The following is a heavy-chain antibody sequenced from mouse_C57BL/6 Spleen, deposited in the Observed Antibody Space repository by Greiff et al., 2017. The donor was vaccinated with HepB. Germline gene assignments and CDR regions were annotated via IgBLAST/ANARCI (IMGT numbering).Heavy chain of an antibody. CDR3: AREDSNDAMDY. CDR1: GYTFTSSG. Sequence: QVQLKESGAELARPGASVKLSCTASGYTFTSSGISWVKQRTGQGLEWIGEIYPRSGNTYYNEKFQGKAPLTADKSSSTAYMELRSLTSEDAAVYFCAREDSNDAMDYGGQGTSVTVSS. CDR2: IYPRSGNT. J-gene: IGHJ4*01. D-gene: IGHD2-5*01. V-gene: IGHV1-81*01.